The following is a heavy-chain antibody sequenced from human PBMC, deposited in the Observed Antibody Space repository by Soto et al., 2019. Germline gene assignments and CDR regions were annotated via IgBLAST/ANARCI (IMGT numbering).Heavy chain of an antibody. CDR3: ARARGSGSYSSRYYYGMDV. J-gene: IGHJ6*02. CDR1: GGSCSGDY. D-gene: IGHD1-26*01. V-gene: IGHV4-34*01. Sequence: SETLSLSCAVYGGSCSGDYWSWIRQPPGKGLEWIGEINHSGSTNYNPSLKSRVTISVDTSKNQFSLKLSSVTAADTAVYYCARARGSGSYSSRYYYGMDVWGQGTTVT. CDR2: INHSGST.